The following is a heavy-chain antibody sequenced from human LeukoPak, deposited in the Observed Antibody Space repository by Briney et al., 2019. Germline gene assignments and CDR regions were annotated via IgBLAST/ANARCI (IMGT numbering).Heavy chain of an antibody. CDR2: INHSGGT. D-gene: IGHD3-10*01. Sequence: SETLSFTCAVYGGSFSGYYWSWIRQPPGKGLEWIGEINHSGGTNYNPSLKSRVTISVDTSKNQFSLKLSSVTAADTAVYYCARSRGVIDYWGQGTLVTVSS. V-gene: IGHV4-34*01. CDR3: ARSRGVIDY. CDR1: GGSFSGYY. J-gene: IGHJ4*02.